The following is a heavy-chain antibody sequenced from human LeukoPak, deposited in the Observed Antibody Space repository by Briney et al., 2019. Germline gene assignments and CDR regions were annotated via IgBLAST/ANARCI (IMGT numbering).Heavy chain of an antibody. CDR1: GFTFSSYA. V-gene: IGHV3-23*01. J-gene: IGHJ4*02. Sequence: GGSLRLSCAASGFTFSSYAMSWVRQAPGKGLEWVSAISGSGGGSTYDADSVKGRFTISRDNSENTLYLQMNSLRAEDTAVYYCAKSKTPYCSSTNCLMFDYWGQGALVTVSS. D-gene: IGHD2-2*01. CDR2: ISGSGGGST. CDR3: AKSKTPYCSSTNCLMFDY.